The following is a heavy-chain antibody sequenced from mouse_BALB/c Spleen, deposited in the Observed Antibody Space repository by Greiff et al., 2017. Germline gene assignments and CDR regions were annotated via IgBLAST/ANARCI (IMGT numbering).Heavy chain of an antibody. J-gene: IGHJ3*01. D-gene: IGHD4-1*02. Sequence: EVMLVESGGDLVKPGGSLKLSCAASGFTFSSYGMSWVRQTPDKRLEWVATISSGGSYTYYPDSVKGRFTISRDNAKNTLYLQMSSLKSEDTGMYYCASSTVAYWGQGTLVTVSA. V-gene: IGHV5-6*01. CDR3: ASSTVAY. CDR1: GFTFSSYG. CDR2: ISSGGSYT.